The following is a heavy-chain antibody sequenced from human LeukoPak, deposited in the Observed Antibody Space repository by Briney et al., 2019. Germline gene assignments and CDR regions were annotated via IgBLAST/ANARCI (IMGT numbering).Heavy chain of an antibody. CDR3: ARDAYSSSWYRDDAFDI. V-gene: IGHV4-4*07. D-gene: IGHD6-13*01. CDR2: IYTSGST. J-gene: IGHJ3*02. CDR1: GGSISSYY. Sequence: PSETLSLTCTVSGGSISSYYWSWIRQPPGKGLEWIGRIYTSGSTNYNPSLKSRVTMSVDTSKNQFSLKLSSVTAADTAVYYCARDAYSSSWYRDDAFDIWGQGTMVTVSS.